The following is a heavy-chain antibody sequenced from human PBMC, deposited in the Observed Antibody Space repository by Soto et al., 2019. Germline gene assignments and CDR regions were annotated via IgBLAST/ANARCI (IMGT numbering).Heavy chain of an antibody. Sequence: WGPLRLSCAASGFTFCSFPMHWVRQAPGKGLEWVALISFDGSNELYADSVQGRFTISRDNSENTLYLQMNSLRADDTAVYYCARPAATVIYYSGMDVWGQGTTVTVSS. V-gene: IGHV3-30-3*01. CDR1: GFTFCSFP. J-gene: IGHJ6*02. D-gene: IGHD2-2*01. CDR3: ARPAATVIYYSGMDV. CDR2: ISFDGSNE.